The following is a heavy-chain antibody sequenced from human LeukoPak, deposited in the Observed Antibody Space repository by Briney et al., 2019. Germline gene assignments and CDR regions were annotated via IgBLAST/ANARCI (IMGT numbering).Heavy chain of an antibody. D-gene: IGHD3-10*01. Sequence: GGSLRLSCAASGFTFSSYAMHWVSQAPGKGLEWVAVISYDGSNKYYADSVKGRFTISRDNSKNTLYLQMNSLRAEDTAVYYCAGLTMVRGVGLNWFDPWGQGTLVTVSS. J-gene: IGHJ5*02. CDR2: ISYDGSNK. CDR1: GFTFSSYA. V-gene: IGHV3-30*04. CDR3: AGLTMVRGVGLNWFDP.